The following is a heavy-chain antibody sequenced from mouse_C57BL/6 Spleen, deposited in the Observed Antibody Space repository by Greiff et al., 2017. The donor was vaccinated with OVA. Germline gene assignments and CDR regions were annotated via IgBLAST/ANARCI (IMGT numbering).Heavy chain of an antibody. CDR2: IDPETGGT. CDR1: GYTFTDYE. CDR3: TRLGTGPFAY. Sequence: VQLQQAGAELVRPGASVTLSCKASGYTFTDYEMHWVKQTPVHGLEWIGAIDPETGGTAYNQKFKGKAILTADKSSSTAYMELRSLTSEDSAVYYCTRLGTGPFAYWCQGTLVTVSA. J-gene: IGHJ3*01. V-gene: IGHV1-15*01. D-gene: IGHD2-14*01.